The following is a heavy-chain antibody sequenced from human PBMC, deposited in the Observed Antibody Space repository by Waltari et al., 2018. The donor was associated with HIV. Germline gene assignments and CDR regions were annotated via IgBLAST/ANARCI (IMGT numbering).Heavy chain of an antibody. CDR3: ARRAGGSGGFLRQSNWFDS. CDR2: IYPDDSDT. Sequence: EVQLVQSGAVVKRPGESLRISCKGSGYNFANSWIGWVRQMPGQGLEWMGIIYPDDSDTRYNPSFQGQVTISADKSITAAQLQWNSLKATDTAIYFCARRAGGSGGFLRQSNWFDSWGQGTLVTVSS. V-gene: IGHV5-51*01. D-gene: IGHD2-15*01. J-gene: IGHJ5*01. CDR1: GYNFANSW.